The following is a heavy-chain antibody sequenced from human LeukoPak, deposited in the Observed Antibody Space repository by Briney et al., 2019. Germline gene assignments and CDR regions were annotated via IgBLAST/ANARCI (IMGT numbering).Heavy chain of an antibody. CDR1: GYTFTGLY. J-gene: IGHJ4*02. V-gene: IGHV1-2*02. CDR3: ARDGRSSIGYY. Sequence: ASVKVSCKASGYTFTGLYMHWVRQAPGQGLEWMGWFNPKSGGTNYAQKFQGRVTMTQDTSTSTAYMELSRLRSEDTAVYYCARDGRSSIGYYWGQEPLVPVSS. D-gene: IGHD6-6*01. CDR2: FNPKSGGT.